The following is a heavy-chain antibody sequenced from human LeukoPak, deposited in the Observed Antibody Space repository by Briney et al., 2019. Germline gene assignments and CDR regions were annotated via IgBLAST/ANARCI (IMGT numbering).Heavy chain of an antibody. CDR2: ISGSGDST. V-gene: IGHV3-23*01. D-gene: IGHD1-26*01. CDR1: GFTFSSYG. J-gene: IGHJ4*02. Sequence: PGGSLRLSCAASGFTFSSYGMNWVRQAPGKGLEWVSAISGSGDSTYYADSVKGRFTISRDNSKNTLYLQMNSLRAEDTAIYYCAREGVGATKRGAFDYWGQGTLVTVSS. CDR3: AREGVGATKRGAFDY.